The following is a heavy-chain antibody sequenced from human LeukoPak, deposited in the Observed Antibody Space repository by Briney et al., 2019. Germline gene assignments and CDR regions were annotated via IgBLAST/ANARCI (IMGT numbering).Heavy chain of an antibody. CDR3: ARDSALAQAVMFDS. CDR2: IYYTGST. D-gene: IGHD6-19*01. CDR1: GGSISNYY. J-gene: IGHJ4*02. Sequence: SETLSLTCTVSGGSISNYYWNWIRQPPGKGLEWIGYIYYTGSTNYNPSLKSRITISVDTSKNQFSLKLNSVTAADTAVYYCARDSALAQAVMFDSWGQGILVTVSS. V-gene: IGHV4-59*12.